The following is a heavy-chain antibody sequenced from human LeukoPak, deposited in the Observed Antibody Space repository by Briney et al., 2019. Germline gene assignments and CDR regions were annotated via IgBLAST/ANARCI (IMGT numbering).Heavy chain of an antibody. V-gene: IGHV1-2*04. J-gene: IGHJ4*02. CDR3: ARAAIGYSYGYYY. CDR1: GYTFTGYY. Sequence: ASVKVSCRASGYTFTGYYMHWVRQAPGQELEWMGWINPNSGGTNYAQKFQGWVTMTRDTSISTAYMELSRLRSDDTAVYYCARAAIGYSYGYYYWGQGTLVTVSS. D-gene: IGHD5-18*01. CDR2: INPNSGGT.